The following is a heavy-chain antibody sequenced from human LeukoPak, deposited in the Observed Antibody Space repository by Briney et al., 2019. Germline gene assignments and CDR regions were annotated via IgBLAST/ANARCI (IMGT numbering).Heavy chain of an antibody. J-gene: IGHJ4*02. CDR2: INLRGST. CDR3: ARGDSNYVYY. V-gene: IGHV4-34*01. D-gene: IGHD4-11*01. CDR1: GGSFNDYY. Sequence: SETLSLTCAVYGGSFNDYYWNWIRQPPGKGLEWIGEINLRGSTTYNPSLKSRVTISLDESKNQFSLKLSSVTAADTAVYFCARGDSNYVYYWGQGTLVTVSS.